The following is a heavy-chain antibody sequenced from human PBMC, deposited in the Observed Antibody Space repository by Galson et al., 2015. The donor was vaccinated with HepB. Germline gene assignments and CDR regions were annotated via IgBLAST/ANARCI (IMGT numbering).Heavy chain of an antibody. CDR2: TSSSAGTI. CDR1: GFIFTEYY. J-gene: IGHJ4*02. CDR3: ARDRFGVFDF. D-gene: IGHD3-10*01. Sequence: SLRLSCAASGFIFTEYYMSWIRQAPGKGLEWVSSTSSSAGTIQYADSVKGRFTISRDNAKNSLYLQMNSLRADDTAVYYCARDRFGVFDFWGQGILVTVSS. V-gene: IGHV3-11*01.